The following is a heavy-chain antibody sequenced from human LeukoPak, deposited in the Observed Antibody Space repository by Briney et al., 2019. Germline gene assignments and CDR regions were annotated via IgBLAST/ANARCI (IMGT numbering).Heavy chain of an antibody. Sequence: ASVKVSCKASGYTFTSYYMHWVRQAPGQGLEWMGIINPSGGSTSYVQKFQGRVTMTRDTSTSTVYMELSSLRSEDTAVYYCARDIHRNYDILTGYSPTGSDYWGQGTLVTVSS. V-gene: IGHV1-46*01. CDR2: INPSGGST. CDR3: ARDIHRNYDILTGYSPTGSDY. CDR1: GYTFTSYY. D-gene: IGHD3-9*01. J-gene: IGHJ4*02.